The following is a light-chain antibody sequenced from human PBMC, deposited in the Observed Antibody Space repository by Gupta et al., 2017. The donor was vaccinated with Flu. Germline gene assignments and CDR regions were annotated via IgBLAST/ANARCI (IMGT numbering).Light chain of an antibody. Sequence: SYELPQPSSVSLSPGQTASISCSGDKFGDKYACWYQQKPGHAPVLVIYQDSKRPSGVPERFSGSNYGNTATLTISGTQAMDEADYYCQAWNSSTYVVFGGGTKLTVL. V-gene: IGLV3-1*01. CDR2: QDS. CDR3: QAWNSSTYVV. J-gene: IGLJ2*01. CDR1: KFGDKY.